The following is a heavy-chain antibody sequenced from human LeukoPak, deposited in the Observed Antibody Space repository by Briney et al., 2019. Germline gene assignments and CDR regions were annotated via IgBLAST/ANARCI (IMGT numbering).Heavy chain of an antibody. V-gene: IGHV1-18*01. D-gene: IGHD4-23*01. CDR2: ISAYNGNT. CDR1: GYTFTSYG. Sequence: GASVKVSCKASGYTFTSYGISWVRQAPGQGLEWMGWISAYNGNTNYAQKFQGRVTITTDESTCTAYMELSSLRSEDTAVYYCARGAGYGGNSEWLDAFDIWGQGTMVTVSS. CDR3: ARGAGYGGNSEWLDAFDI. J-gene: IGHJ3*02.